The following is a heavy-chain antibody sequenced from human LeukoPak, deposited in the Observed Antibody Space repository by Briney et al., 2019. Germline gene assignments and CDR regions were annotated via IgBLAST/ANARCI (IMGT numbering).Heavy chain of an antibody. CDR3: ARISVVPAAGFDY. CDR2: ISSSSSYI. Sequence: GGSLRLSCAASGVTFSSYSMNWVRQAPGKGLEWVSSISSSSSYIYYADSVKGRFTISRDNAKNSLYLQMNSLRAEATAVYYCARISVVPAAGFDYWGQGTLVTVSS. J-gene: IGHJ4*02. CDR1: GVTFSSYS. D-gene: IGHD2-2*01. V-gene: IGHV3-21*01.